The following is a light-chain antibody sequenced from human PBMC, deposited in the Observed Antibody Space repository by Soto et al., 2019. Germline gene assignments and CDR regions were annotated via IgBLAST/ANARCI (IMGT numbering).Light chain of an antibody. Sequence: EIVLTQSPATLSLSPGERATLSCRASKSVSSYLARYQQKPGQAPRLLIYDASNRATGIPARFSGSGSGTDFTLTISSLEPEDFAVYYCQQRSNWFTFGPGTKVDIK. J-gene: IGKJ3*01. CDR3: QQRSNWFT. CDR1: KSVSSY. CDR2: DAS. V-gene: IGKV3-11*01.